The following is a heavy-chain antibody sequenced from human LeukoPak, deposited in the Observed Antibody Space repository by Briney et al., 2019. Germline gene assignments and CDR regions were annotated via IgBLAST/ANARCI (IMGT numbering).Heavy chain of an antibody. Sequence: SETLSLTCTVSGGSISSYYWSWIRQPPGKGLEWIWYIYYSGSTNYNPSLKSRVTISVDTSKNQFSLKLSSVTAADTAVYYCARDTRGKDYGSGSYYSILDYWGQGTLVTVSS. V-gene: IGHV4-59*01. CDR3: ARDTRGKDYGSGSYYSILDY. CDR2: IYYSGST. CDR1: GGSISSYY. D-gene: IGHD3-10*01. J-gene: IGHJ4*02.